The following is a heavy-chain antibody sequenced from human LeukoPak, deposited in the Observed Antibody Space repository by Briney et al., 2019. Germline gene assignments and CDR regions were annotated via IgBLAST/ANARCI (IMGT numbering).Heavy chain of an antibody. V-gene: IGHV4-59*01. J-gene: IGHJ4*02. CDR1: GGSISSYY. CDR2: IYYSGST. Sequence: SETLSLTCTVSGGSISSYYWSWIRQPPGKGLEWIGYIYYSGSTNYNPSLKSRVTISVDTSKNQISLKLSSVTAADTAVYYCARVGTPSQYYYGSGSYYFDYWGQGTLVTVSS. D-gene: IGHD3-10*01. CDR3: ARVGTPSQYYYGSGSYYFDY.